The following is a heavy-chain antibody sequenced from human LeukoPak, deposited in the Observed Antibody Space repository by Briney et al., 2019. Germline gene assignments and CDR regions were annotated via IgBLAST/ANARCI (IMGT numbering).Heavy chain of an antibody. CDR1: GFTFSSYE. Sequence: GGSLRLSCAASGFTFSSYEMNWVRQAPGKGLEWVSYISSSGSTIYYADSVKGRFTIFRDNAKNSLYLQMNSLRAEDTAVYYCAELGITMIGGVWGKGTTVTISS. CDR3: AELGITMIGGV. D-gene: IGHD3-10*02. J-gene: IGHJ6*04. V-gene: IGHV3-48*03. CDR2: ISSSGSTI.